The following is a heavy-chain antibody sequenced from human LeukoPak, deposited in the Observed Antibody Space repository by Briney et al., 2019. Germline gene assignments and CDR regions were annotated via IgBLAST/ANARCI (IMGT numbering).Heavy chain of an antibody. CDR2: ISYTGST. CDR3: ARQNNFFAP. CDR1: GGSISSYY. D-gene: IGHD1-20*01. Sequence: SETLSLTRTVSGGSISSYYWSWIRQPPGKGLEWIGYISYTGSTKYNPSLKSRVTISVDTSKNQFSLRLSSVTAADTAVYYCARQNNFFAPWGQGTLVTVSS. J-gene: IGHJ5*02. V-gene: IGHV4-59*08.